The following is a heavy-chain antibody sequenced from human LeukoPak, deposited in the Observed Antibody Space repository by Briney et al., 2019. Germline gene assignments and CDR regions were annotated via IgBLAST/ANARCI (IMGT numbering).Heavy chain of an antibody. D-gene: IGHD6-19*01. CDR2: INDSGDST. Sequence: GGSLRLSCAASGFSFSSSAMSWVRQAPGKGLEWDSAINDSGDSTYYADSVKGRFTVSRDNSKNTLYLQMNGLRAEDTAVYYCAKAAGGLVYWGQGTLVIISS. J-gene: IGHJ4*02. CDR3: AKAAGGLVY. CDR1: GFSFSSSA. V-gene: IGHV3-23*01.